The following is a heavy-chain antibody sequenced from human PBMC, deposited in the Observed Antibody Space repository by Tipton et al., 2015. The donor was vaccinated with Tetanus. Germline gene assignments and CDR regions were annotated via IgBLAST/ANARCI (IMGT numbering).Heavy chain of an antibody. J-gene: IGHJ4*02. V-gene: IGHV4-59*01. CDR3: AGSQWRDGIIFDY. D-gene: IGHD1-14*01. CDR2: ISHSWSP. CDR1: GGSITKDY. Sequence: TLSLTCNVSGGSITKDYWSWIRQPPGKTLEWIGYISHSWSPNYNPSLKSRATVSVDTSKNQFSLDLTSVTAADTGVYYCAGSQWRDGIIFDYWGQGSLVSVAS.